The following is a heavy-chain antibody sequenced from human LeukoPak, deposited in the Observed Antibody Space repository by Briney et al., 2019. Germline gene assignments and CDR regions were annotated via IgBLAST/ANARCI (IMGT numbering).Heavy chain of an antibody. D-gene: IGHD5-18*01. Sequence: GESLKISCKGSGYSFTSYWIGWVRQMPGKGLEWMGIIYPGDSDTRYSPSFQGQVTISADKSISTAYLQWSSLKASDTAMYYRARPNRGYSYAGLDAFDIWGQGTMVTVSS. J-gene: IGHJ3*02. CDR2: IYPGDSDT. CDR3: ARPNRGYSYAGLDAFDI. CDR1: GYSFTSYW. V-gene: IGHV5-51*01.